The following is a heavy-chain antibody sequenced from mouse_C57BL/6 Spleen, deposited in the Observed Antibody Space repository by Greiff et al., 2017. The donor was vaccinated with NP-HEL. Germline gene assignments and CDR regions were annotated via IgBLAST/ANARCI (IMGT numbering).Heavy chain of an antibody. V-gene: IGHV5-17*01. J-gene: IGHJ4*01. Sequence: DVMLVESGGGLVKPGGSLKLSCAASGFTFSDYGMHWVRQAPEKGLEWVAYISSGSSTIYYADTVKGRFTISRDNAKNTLFLQMTSLRSEDTAMYYCARRYYGTIYYAMDYWGQGTSVTVSS. CDR1: GFTFSDYG. CDR3: ARRYYGTIYYAMDY. CDR2: ISSGSSTI. D-gene: IGHD1-1*01.